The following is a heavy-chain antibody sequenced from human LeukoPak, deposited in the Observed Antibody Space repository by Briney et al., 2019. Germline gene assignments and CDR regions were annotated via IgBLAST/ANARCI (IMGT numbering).Heavy chain of an antibody. D-gene: IGHD3-10*01. CDR1: GESVTHYY. CDR2: INPSGST. CDR3: ARGRGT. J-gene: IGHJ5*02. V-gene: IGHV4-34*01. Sequence: PSETLSLTCAVYGESVTHYYYNWIRQPPGKGLEWIGEINPSGSTNYNPSLKSRVTISVYTSKNHFSLKLSSLTAADTAIYYCARGRGTWGQGTLVTVSS.